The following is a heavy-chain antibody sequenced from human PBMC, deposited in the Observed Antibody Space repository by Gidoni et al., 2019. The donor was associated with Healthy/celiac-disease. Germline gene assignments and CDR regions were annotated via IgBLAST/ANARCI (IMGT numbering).Heavy chain of an antibody. Sequence: EVQLVESGGGVVQPGGSLRLSCAASGFTFDDYAMHWVRQAPGKGLEWVSLISGDGGSTYYADSVKGRFTISRDNSKNSLYLQMNSLRTEDTALYYCAKDAPPLEMATINFYSDYWGQGTLVTVSS. CDR3: AKDAPPLEMATINFYSDY. D-gene: IGHD5-12*01. CDR2: ISGDGGST. J-gene: IGHJ4*02. CDR1: GFTFDDYA. V-gene: IGHV3-43*02.